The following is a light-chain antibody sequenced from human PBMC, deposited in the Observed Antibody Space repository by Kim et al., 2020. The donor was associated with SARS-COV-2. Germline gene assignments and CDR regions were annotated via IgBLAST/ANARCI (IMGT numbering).Light chain of an antibody. V-gene: IGLV1-44*01. CDR3: AAWDDSLSGVV. J-gene: IGLJ2*01. Sequence: ELTQPPSASGTPGQRVTISCSGSRSNIGNNVVNWYQQVPGTAPKLLIYSNDHRPSGVPDRFSGSKSGTSASLAISGLQSEDEADYYCAAWDDSLSGVVFGGGTKLTVL. CDR2: SND. CDR1: RSNIGNNV.